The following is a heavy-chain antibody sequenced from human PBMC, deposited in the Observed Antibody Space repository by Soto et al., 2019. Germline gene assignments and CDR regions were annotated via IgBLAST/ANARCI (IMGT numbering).Heavy chain of an antibody. CDR2: FYYSGAT. Sequence: SETLSLTCTVSAGSISSYYWSWIRQPPGKGLGWIGYFYYSGATNXXPSLKCLVXVAVDTSKKELXLKFGXFTSADTAVNYCARYKPNYYYGMDVWSQGTTVTVSS. V-gene: IGHV4-59*01. CDR3: ARYKPNYYYGMDV. J-gene: IGHJ6*02. D-gene: IGHD1-20*01. CDR1: AGSISSYY.